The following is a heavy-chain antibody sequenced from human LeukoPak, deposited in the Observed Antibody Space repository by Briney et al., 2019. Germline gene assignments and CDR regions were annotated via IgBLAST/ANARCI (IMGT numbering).Heavy chain of an antibody. J-gene: IGHJ6*02. CDR2: ISGGGLST. D-gene: IGHD4-11*01. CDR1: GFPFSSYA. Sequence: PGGSLRLSCAASGFPFSSYAMSWVRQAPGKGLECVSAISGGGLSTYYADSVKGRFTISRDNSKNTLYLQMNSLRAEDTAVYYCATLGLQSDYYYYGMDVWGQGTTGTVSS. V-gene: IGHV3-23*01. CDR3: ATLGLQSDYYYYGMDV.